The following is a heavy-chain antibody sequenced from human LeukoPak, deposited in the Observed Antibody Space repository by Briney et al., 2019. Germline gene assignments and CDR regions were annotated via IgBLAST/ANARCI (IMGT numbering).Heavy chain of an antibody. Sequence: SETLSLTCTVSGGSISSSSFYWGWIRQPPGKGLEWIGSIYYSGGTYYNPSLKSRVTISVDTSKNEFSLRLSSVTAADTAVYYCAHFRGGAFDFWGRGTMVTVSS. J-gene: IGHJ3*01. CDR3: AHFRGGAFDF. D-gene: IGHD3-16*01. V-gene: IGHV4-39*01. CDR2: IYYSGGT. CDR1: GGSISSSSFY.